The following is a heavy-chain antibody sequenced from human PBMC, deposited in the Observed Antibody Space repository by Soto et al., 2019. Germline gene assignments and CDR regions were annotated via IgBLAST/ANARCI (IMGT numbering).Heavy chain of an antibody. Sequence: GASVKVSCKASGYTFTSYAMHWVRQAPGQRLEWMGWINAGNGNTKYSQKFQGRVTITRDTSASTAYMELRSLRSDDTAVYYCARGYSQWLPVDYWGQGTLVTVSS. J-gene: IGHJ4*02. CDR3: ARGYSQWLPVDY. D-gene: IGHD6-19*01. V-gene: IGHV1-3*01. CDR2: INAGNGNT. CDR1: GYTFTSYA.